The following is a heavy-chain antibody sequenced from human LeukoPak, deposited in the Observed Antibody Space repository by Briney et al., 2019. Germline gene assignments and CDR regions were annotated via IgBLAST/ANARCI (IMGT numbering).Heavy chain of an antibody. CDR2: IDANNGDT. D-gene: IGHD4-11*01. CDR1: GYTSRGNY. CDR3: ARDPSSVTLYFFDY. Sequence: ASVKISCKASGYTSRGNYIHWLRQAPGQGLEWMGWIDANNGDTKSAQKFQGRVTMSRDTSISTAYMDLSSLSPDDAAVYYCARDPSSVTLYFFDYWGQGTLVTVSS. J-gene: IGHJ4*02. V-gene: IGHV1-2*02.